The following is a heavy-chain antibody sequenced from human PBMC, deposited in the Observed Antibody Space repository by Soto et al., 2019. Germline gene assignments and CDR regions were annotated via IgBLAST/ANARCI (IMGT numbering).Heavy chain of an antibody. CDR2: VRNKANSYTT. CDR3: ARSGGDSTSWSDDAFDV. V-gene: IGHV3-72*01. Sequence: EVKLVESGGGLVQTGGSLRLSCAASGFTLSDRYMDWVRQAPGQGLEWVGRVRNKANSYTTEYAASVKGRCTISTDDSQNSLYLQMNSLKTEDPAVYYCARSGGDSTSWSDDAFDVWCQGTMFTVSS. D-gene: IGHD6-13*01. J-gene: IGHJ3*01. CDR1: GFTLSDRY.